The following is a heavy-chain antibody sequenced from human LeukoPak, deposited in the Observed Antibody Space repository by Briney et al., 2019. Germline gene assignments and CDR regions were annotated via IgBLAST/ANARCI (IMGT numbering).Heavy chain of an antibody. CDR3: AKGGAVSSKSITMIRGTRRYYYYMDV. D-gene: IGHD3-10*01. J-gene: IGHJ6*03. V-gene: IGHV3-30*02. Sequence: PGGSLRLSCAASGFTFSSYGMHWVRQAPGKGLEWVAFIRYDGSNKYYADSVKGRFTISRDNSKNTLYLQMNSLRAEDTAVYYCAKGGAVSSKSITMIRGTRRYYYYMDVWGKGTTVTISS. CDR1: GFTFSSYG. CDR2: IRYDGSNK.